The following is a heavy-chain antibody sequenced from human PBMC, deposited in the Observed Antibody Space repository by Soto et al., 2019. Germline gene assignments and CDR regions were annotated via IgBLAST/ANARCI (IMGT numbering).Heavy chain of an antibody. Sequence: EVQLVETGGGLIQPGGSLRLSCAASRFTVSSNYMSWVRQAPGKGLEWVSVIYSGGSTYYADSVKGRFTISRDNSKNTLYLQMHSLRAEDTAVYYCAREGGSYGYSFDYWGQGTLVTVSS. J-gene: IGHJ4*02. CDR3: AREGGSYGYSFDY. V-gene: IGHV3-53*02. D-gene: IGHD5-18*01. CDR2: IYSGGST. CDR1: RFTVSSNY.